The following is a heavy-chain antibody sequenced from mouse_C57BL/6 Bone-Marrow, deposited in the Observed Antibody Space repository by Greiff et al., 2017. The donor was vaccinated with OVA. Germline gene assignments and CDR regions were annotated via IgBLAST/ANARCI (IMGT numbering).Heavy chain of an antibody. CDR1: GFTFSSYA. J-gene: IGHJ1*03. Sequence: EVMLVESGGGLVKPGGSLKLSCAASGFTFSSYAMSWVRQTPEKRLEWVATISDGGSYTYYPDNVKGRFTISRDNAKNHLYLQMSHLKSEDTAMYYCARDRYWYFDVWGTGTTVTVSS. CDR2: ISDGGSYT. V-gene: IGHV5-4*01. CDR3: ARDRYWYFDV.